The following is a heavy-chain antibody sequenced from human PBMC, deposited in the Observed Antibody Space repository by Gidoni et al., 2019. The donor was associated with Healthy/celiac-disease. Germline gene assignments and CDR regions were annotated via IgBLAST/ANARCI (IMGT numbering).Heavy chain of an antibody. J-gene: IGHJ6*02. CDR1: GGSISSGGYY. D-gene: IGHD3-10*01. CDR3: ARDTEAYGSGSSAYYYYGMDV. Sequence: QVQLQESGPGLVKPSQTLSLTCTVSGGSISSGGYYWSWIRQHPGKGLEWIGYIYYSGSTYYNPSLKSRVTISVDTSKNQFSLKLSSVTAADTAVYYCARDTEAYGSGSSAYYYYGMDVWGQGTTVTVSS. V-gene: IGHV4-31*03. CDR2: IYYSGST.